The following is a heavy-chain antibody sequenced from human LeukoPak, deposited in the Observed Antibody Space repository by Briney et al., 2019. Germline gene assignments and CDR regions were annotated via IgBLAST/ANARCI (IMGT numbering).Heavy chain of an antibody. CDR2: IYTGGST. D-gene: IGHD2-2*01. CDR3: ARRIVVSAYYYGMDV. J-gene: IGHJ6*02. Sequence: GGSLRLSCAAPGFTVSSNYMSWVRQAPGKGLEWVSVIYTGGSTHYADSVKGRFTISRDNAKNTLYLQMNSLRAEDTAVYYCARRIVVSAYYYGMDVWGQGTTVTVSS. CDR1: GFTVSSNY. V-gene: IGHV3-66*01.